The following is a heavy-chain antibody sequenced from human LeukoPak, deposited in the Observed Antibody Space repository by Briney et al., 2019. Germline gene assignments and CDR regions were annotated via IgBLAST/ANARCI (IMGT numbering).Heavy chain of an antibody. J-gene: IGHJ5*02. CDR1: GFTFSHYN. Sequence: GGSLRLSCAASGFTFSHYNMNWVRQAPGKGLEWVSYISSSGRTIHYADSVKGRFTISRNNAKNSLYLQMNSLRDEDTAVYYCATDLIVTNHWGQGTLVSVPS. V-gene: IGHV3-48*02. CDR3: ATDLIVTNH. D-gene: IGHD5-18*01. CDR2: ISSSGRTI.